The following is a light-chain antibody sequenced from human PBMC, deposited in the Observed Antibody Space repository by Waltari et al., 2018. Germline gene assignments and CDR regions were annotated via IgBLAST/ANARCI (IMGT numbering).Light chain of an antibody. CDR2: GAS. CDR3: QQYNNWPPVT. J-gene: IGKJ3*01. CDR1: QSVSSN. V-gene: IGKV3-15*01. Sequence: EIVMTQSPATLSVSPGERATLSCRASQSVSSNLAWYQQKPGQAHRLFIYGASTRATGIPARFSGSGSGTEFTLTISSLQSEDFAVYYCQQYNNWPPVTFGPGTKVDIK.